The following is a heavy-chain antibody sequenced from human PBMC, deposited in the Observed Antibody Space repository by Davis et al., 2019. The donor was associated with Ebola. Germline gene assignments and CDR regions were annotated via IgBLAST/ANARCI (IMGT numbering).Heavy chain of an antibody. Sequence: AASVKVSCKASGGTFSTYTFTWVRQAPGQGLEWMGSIIPGLGPTNYAQKFQGRLTITADELTSTAYMELSSLRSEDTAVYYCARERVRGVIRDYYYYGMDVWGKGTTVTVSS. D-gene: IGHD3-10*01. V-gene: IGHV1-69*08. CDR3: ARERVRGVIRDYYYYGMDV. J-gene: IGHJ6*04. CDR2: IIPGLGPT. CDR1: GGTFSTYT.